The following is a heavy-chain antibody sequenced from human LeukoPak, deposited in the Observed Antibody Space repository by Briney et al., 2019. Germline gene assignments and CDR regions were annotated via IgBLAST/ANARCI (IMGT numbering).Heavy chain of an antibody. CDR2: ISSSSSTI. CDR3: ARYYCSSTSCYAPSGY. CDR1: GFTFSSYS. D-gene: IGHD2-2*01. J-gene: IGHJ4*02. Sequence: GGSLRLSCAASGFTFSSYSMNWVRQAPGKGLEWVSYISSSSSTIYYADSVKGRFTISRDNAKNSLYLQMNSLRDEDTAVYYCARYYCSSTSCYAPSGYWGRGTLVTVSS. V-gene: IGHV3-48*02.